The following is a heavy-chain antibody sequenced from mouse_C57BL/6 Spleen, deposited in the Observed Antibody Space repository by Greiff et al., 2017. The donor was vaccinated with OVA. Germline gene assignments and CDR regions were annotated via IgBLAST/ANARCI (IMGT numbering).Heavy chain of an antibody. CDR3: ARKGGSRDAMDY. J-gene: IGHJ4*01. V-gene: IGHV1-22*01. CDR2: INPNNGGT. Sequence: VQLQQSGPELVKPGASVKMSCKASGYTFTDYNMHWVKQSHGKSLEWIGYINPNNGGTSYNQKFKGKATLTVNKSSSTAYMGLRSLTSEDSAVYYCARKGGSRDAMDYWGQETSLTVSS. CDR1: GYTFTDYN.